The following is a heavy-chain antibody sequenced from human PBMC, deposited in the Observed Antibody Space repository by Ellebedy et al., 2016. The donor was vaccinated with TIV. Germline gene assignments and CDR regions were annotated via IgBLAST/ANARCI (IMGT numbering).Heavy chain of an antibody. J-gene: IGHJ6*03. D-gene: IGHD3-3*01. CDR2: INHSGST. CDR1: GGSFSGYY. CDR3: ARGLVEWSYYYYYYYYMDV. Sequence: SETLSLTXAVYGGSFSGYYWSWIRQPPGKGLEWIGEINHSGSTNYNPSLKSRVTISVDTSKNQFSLKLSSVTAADTAVYYCARGLVEWSYYYYYYYYMDVWGKGTTVTVSS. V-gene: IGHV4-34*01.